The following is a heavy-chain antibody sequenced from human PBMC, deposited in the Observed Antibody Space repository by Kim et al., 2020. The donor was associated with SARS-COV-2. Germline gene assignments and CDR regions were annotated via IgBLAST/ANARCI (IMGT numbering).Heavy chain of an antibody. J-gene: IGHJ3*01. D-gene: IGHD1-26*01. CDR3: ARNYYGFDVFDF. Sequence: CYATLKSRVTISVDTSKNKFSLKLSSVTAADTAVFYCARNYYGFDVFDFWGQGTMVTVSS. V-gene: IGHV4-31*02.